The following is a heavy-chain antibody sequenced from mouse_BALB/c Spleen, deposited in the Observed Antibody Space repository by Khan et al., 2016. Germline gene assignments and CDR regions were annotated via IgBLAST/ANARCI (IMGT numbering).Heavy chain of an antibody. CDR1: GFDFSRYW. D-gene: IGHD1-1*01. V-gene: IGHV4-1*02. CDR2: INPDSSTI. CDR3: ARLDYYGCVDY. J-gene: IGHJ2*01. Sequence: EVQLQESGGGLVQPGGSLKLSCAASGFDFSRYWMNWVRQAPGKGLEWIGEINPDSSTINYTPSLKDKFIISRDNAKNTPYLQMRKVRSEDTALNYCARLDYYGCVDYWGQGTTLTVSS.